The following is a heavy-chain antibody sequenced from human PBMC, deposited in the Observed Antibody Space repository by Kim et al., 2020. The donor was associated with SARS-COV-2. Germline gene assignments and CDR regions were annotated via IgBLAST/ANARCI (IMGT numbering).Heavy chain of an antibody. V-gene: IGHV3-20*01. CDR1: GFTFDDYG. D-gene: IGHD3-16*01. Sequence: GGSLRLSCGASGFTFDDYGMSWVRQVPGKGLEWVSSINRNSDTTGYADSVKGRFTISRDNAKNSLYLQMNSLRAEDTAFYHCVRGYVGRPFDPWGQGTRVTVP. J-gene: IGHJ5*02. CDR2: INRNSDTT. CDR3: VRGYVGRPFDP.